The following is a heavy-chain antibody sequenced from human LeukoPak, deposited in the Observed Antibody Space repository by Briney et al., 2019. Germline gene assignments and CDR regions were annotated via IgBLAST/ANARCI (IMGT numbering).Heavy chain of an antibody. Sequence: PGGSLRLSCAASGFTSGNHWMSWVRQAPGKGLEWVANINQDESEKYYVDSVKGRFTISRDNAKNSLYLQMNSLRAEDTAVYYCGRAYGAGSCDYWGQGTLVTVSS. V-gene: IGHV3-7*01. J-gene: IGHJ4*02. CDR1: GFTSGNHW. CDR3: GRAYGAGSCDY. CDR2: INQDESEK. D-gene: IGHD3-10*01.